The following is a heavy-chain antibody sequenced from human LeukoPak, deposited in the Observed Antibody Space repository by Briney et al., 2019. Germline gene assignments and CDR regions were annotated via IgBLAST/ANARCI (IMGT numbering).Heavy chain of an antibody. CDR1: GLTFSSYA. CDR3: ARDSWFGELPNPDY. D-gene: IGHD3-10*01. CDR2: ISGSGGST. Sequence: GGSLRLSCAASGLTFSSYAMSWVRQAPGKGLEWVSGISGSGGSTFYADSVKGRFTISRDNAKNSLYLQMNSLRDEDTAVYYCARDSWFGELPNPDYWGQGTLVTVSS. J-gene: IGHJ4*02. V-gene: IGHV3-23*01.